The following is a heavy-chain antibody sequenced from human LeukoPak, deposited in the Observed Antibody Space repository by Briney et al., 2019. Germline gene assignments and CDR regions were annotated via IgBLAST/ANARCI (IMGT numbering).Heavy chain of an antibody. V-gene: IGHV3-48*03. D-gene: IGHD7-27*01. Sequence: GGSLRLSCAASGFTFSSYEMNWARQAPGKGLEWVSYISSSGSTIYYADSVKGRFTISRDNAKNSLYLQMNSLRAEDTAVYYCARDHGETFDYWGQGTLVTVSS. CDR3: ARDHGETFDY. J-gene: IGHJ4*02. CDR1: GFTFSSYE. CDR2: ISSSGSTI.